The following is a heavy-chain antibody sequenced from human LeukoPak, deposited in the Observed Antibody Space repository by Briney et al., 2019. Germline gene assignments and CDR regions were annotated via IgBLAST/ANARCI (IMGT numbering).Heavy chain of an antibody. CDR2: IWYDGSNK. V-gene: IGHV3-33*08. D-gene: IGHD2-2*01. CDR3: ARGLSTSLPDDY. J-gene: IGHJ4*02. Sequence: GGSLRLSCAASGFTFSSYAMSWVRQAPGKGLEWVAVIWYDGSNKYYADSVKGRFTISRDNSKNTLYLQMNSLRAEDTAVYYCARGLSTSLPDDYWGQGTLVTVSS. CDR1: GFTFSSYA.